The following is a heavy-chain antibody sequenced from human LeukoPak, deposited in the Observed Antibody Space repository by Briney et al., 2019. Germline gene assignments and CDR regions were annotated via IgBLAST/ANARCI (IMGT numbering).Heavy chain of an antibody. D-gene: IGHD3-10*01. CDR3: ARGGGITMVRGVRNWIDP. V-gene: IGHV4-34*01. CDR1: GGSFRGYY. CDR2: INHSRST. J-gene: IGHJ5*02. Sequence: PSETLSLTCAVHGGSFRGYYWSWIRQPPGKGLEWIGEINHSRSTNYNPSLKSPVTLSVDTSKNQFSLKLSSVTAADTAVYYCARGGGITMVRGVRNWIDPWGQGTLVTVSS.